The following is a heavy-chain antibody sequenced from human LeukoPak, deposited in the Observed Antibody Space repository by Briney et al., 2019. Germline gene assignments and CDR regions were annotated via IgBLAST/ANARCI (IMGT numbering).Heavy chain of an antibody. CDR3: ARGRRYYGSGSSNDY. Sequence: GGSLRLSCAASGFTFSNYCMSWVRQAPGKGLEWVANIKQDGSETYYVDSVKGRFTISRDNAKNSLYLQMNSLRAEDTAVYYCARGRRYYGSGSSNDYWGQGTLVTVSS. D-gene: IGHD3-10*01. V-gene: IGHV3-7*01. J-gene: IGHJ4*02. CDR2: IKQDGSET. CDR1: GFTFSNYC.